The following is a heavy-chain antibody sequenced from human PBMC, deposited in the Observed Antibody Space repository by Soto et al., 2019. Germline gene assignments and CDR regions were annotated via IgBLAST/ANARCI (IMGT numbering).Heavy chain of an antibody. J-gene: IGHJ6*02. CDR2: IYPGDSDT. V-gene: IGHV5-51*01. CDR3: ARFRTNSYYYYYGMDV. Sequence: PAESLKISCKDSGDSSASYPMTWMRQMPGKGLEWMGIIYPGDSDTRYSPSFQGQVTISADKSISTAYLQWSSLTASDTAMYYCARFRTNSYYYYYGMDVWGQGTTVPVSS. CDR1: GDSSASYP.